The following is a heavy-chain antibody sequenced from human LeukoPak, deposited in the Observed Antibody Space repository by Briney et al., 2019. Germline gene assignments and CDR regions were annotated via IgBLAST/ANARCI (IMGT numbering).Heavy chain of an antibody. CDR1: GYSFTSYW. D-gene: IGHD6-19*01. CDR2: IYPGDSDT. V-gene: IGHV5-51*01. J-gene: IGHJ5*02. CDR3: ARRCIAVAGTIDWFDP. Sequence: GAYLKISCKGSGYSFTSYWIGWVRQMPGKGLEWMGIIYPGDSDTRYSPSFQGQVTISADKSISTAYLQWSSLKASDTAMYYCARRCIAVAGTIDWFDPWGQGTLVTVSS.